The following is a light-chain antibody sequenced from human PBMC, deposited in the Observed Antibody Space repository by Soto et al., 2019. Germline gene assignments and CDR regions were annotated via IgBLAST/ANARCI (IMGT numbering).Light chain of an antibody. Sequence: QSALTQPASVSGSPGQSITISCTGTSSDVGGYNYVSWYQQHPGTSPKLMIYVVSNRPSGVSNRFSGSKSGNTASLIISGLQAEDEGDYYCSSYTARSTWVFGGGTQLTVL. CDR2: VVS. V-gene: IGLV2-14*01. J-gene: IGLJ3*02. CDR3: SSYTARSTWV. CDR1: SSDVGGYNY.